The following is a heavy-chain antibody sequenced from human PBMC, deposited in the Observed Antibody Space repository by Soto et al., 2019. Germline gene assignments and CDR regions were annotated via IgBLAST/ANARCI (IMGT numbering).Heavy chain of an antibody. CDR1: GFTLNNYG. J-gene: IGHJ4*02. D-gene: IGHD2-15*01. V-gene: IGHV3-33*03. CDR2: MWYDGLRQ. Sequence: GGSLRLSCVGSGFTLNNYGVHWVRQAPGKGLEWVALMWYDGLRQTYLDSVRGRFTVSRDSSTNTIYLQMNSLRVDDTGNYFCVKESTPPFFDSWGQGTPVTVSS. CDR3: VKESTPPFFDS.